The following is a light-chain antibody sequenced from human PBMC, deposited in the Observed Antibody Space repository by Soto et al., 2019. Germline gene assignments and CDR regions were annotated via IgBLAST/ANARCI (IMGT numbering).Light chain of an antibody. CDR3: TSYTSSSTLV. V-gene: IGLV2-14*01. Sequence: QSALTQPASVSGSPGQSITIPCTGTSSDVGGYNYVSWYQHHPGKAPKLMIYEVSNRPSGVSNRFSGSKSGNTASLTISGLRAEDEADYYCTSYTSSSTLVLGGGTQLTVL. CDR2: EVS. CDR1: SSDVGGYNY. J-gene: IGLJ3*02.